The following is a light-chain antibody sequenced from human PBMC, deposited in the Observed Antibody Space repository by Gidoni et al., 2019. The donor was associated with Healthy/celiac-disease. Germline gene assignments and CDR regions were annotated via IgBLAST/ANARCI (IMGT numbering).Light chain of an antibody. CDR2: RAR. CDR1: NIGSKN. V-gene: IGLV3-9*01. Sequence: SDALTHPLSQTVALGQTARITCGGNNIGSKNVHCYQQKPGQAPVLVSYRARNRPSGISERFSGSHSWNTATLTISRVPAADEADYYCQVWDSSTYVFGTWTKVTVL. J-gene: IGLJ1*01. CDR3: QVWDSSTYV.